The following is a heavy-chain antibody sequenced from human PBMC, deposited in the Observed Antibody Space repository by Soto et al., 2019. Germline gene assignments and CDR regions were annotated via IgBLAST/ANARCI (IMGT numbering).Heavy chain of an antibody. D-gene: IGHD6-6*01. V-gene: IGHV1-69*13. J-gene: IGHJ6*02. CDR2: IIPIFGTA. Sequence: GASVKVSCKASGGTFSSYAISWVRQAPGQGLEWMGGIIPIFGTANYAQKFQGRVTITADESTSTAYMELSSLRSEDTAVYYCASASKQPVPGYYGMDVWGQGTTVTVSS. CDR1: GGTFSSYA. CDR3: ASASKQPVPGYYGMDV.